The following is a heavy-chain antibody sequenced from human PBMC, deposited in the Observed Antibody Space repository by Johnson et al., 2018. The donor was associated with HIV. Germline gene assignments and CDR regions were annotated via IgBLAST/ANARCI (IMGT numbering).Heavy chain of an antibody. Sequence: VQLVESGGGVVRPGGSLRLSCAASGFTFDDYGMSWVRQAPGKGLEWVANIKQDGSEKYYVDSVKGRFTISRDNAKNSLYLQMNSLRAEDTAVYYCARRHDAFDLRGQGTMVTVSS. CDR2: IKQDGSEK. J-gene: IGHJ3*01. CDR3: ARRHDAFDL. CDR1: GFTFDDYG. V-gene: IGHV3-7*03.